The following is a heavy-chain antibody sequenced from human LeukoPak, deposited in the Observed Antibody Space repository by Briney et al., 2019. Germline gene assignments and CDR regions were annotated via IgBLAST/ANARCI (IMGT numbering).Heavy chain of an antibody. J-gene: IGHJ4*02. V-gene: IGHV3-7*03. CDR1: GFTFSSYW. CDR2: IKQDGSEK. Sequence: GGSLRLSCAGSGFTFSSYWMSWVRQAPGKGLEWVANIKQDGSEKYYVDSVKGRFTISRDNAKNSLYLQMNSLRAEDTAVYYCAKDLKLERPYWGQGTLVTVSS. D-gene: IGHD1-1*01. CDR3: AKDLKLERPY.